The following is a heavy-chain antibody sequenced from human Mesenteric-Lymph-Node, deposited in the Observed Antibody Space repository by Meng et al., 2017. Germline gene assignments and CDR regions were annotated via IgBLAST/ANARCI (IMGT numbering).Heavy chain of an antibody. J-gene: IGHJ5*02. CDR3: ARSRPHYGDYFDWFDP. CDR1: GFSLNTRGVG. D-gene: IGHD4-17*01. V-gene: IGHV2-5*01. CDR2: IYWNDEK. Sequence: SGPTLVKPTQTLTLTCTFSGFSLNTRGVGVAWIRQPPGKALEWLALIYWNDEKRYSSFLKSRLTIIKDTSKNQVVLIMTDMDPVDTATYYCARSRPHYGDYFDWFDPWGKGTLVTVSS.